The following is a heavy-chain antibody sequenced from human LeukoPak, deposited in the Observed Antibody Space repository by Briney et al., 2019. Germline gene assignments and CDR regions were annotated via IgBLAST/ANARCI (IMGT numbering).Heavy chain of an antibody. CDR3: AIGATPVGPYCSGGSCYSFNYYYYMDV. Sequence: SETLSLTCTVSGYSISSGYYWGWIRQPPGKGLEWIGSIYHSGSTYYNPSLKSRVTISVDTSKNQFSLKLSSVTAADTAVYYCAIGATPVGPYCSGGSCYSFNYYYYMDVWGKGTTVTVSS. V-gene: IGHV4-38-2*02. D-gene: IGHD2-15*01. J-gene: IGHJ6*03. CDR2: IYHSGST. CDR1: GYSISSGYY.